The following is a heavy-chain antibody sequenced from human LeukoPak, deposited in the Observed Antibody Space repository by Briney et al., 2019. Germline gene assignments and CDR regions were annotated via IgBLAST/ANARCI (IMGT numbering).Heavy chain of an antibody. D-gene: IGHD6-6*01. CDR1: GGSISSGSYY. CDR3: ARADSSSGWAYFDY. V-gene: IGHV4-61*02. J-gene: IGHJ4*02. CDR2: IYTSGST. Sequence: PSQTLSLTCTVSGGSISSGSYYWSWIRQPAGKGLEWIGRIYTSGSTNYNPSLKSRVTISVDTSKNQFSLKLSSVTAADTAVYCCARADSSSGWAYFDYWGQGTLVTVSS.